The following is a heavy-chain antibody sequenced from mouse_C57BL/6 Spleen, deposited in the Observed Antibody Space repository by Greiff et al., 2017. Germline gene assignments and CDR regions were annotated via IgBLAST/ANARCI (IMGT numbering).Heavy chain of an antibody. CDR3: ARTYDYSFGY. J-gene: IGHJ3*01. CDR1: GYTFTSYW. V-gene: IGHV1-50*01. CDR2: IDPSDSYT. Sequence: QVQLQQPGAELVKPGASVKLSCKASGYTFTSYWMQWVKQRPGQGLEWIGEIDPSDSYTNYNQKFKGKATLTVDTSSSTAYMQLSSLTSEDSAVYYCARTYDYSFGYGGQGTLVTVSA. D-gene: IGHD2-4*01.